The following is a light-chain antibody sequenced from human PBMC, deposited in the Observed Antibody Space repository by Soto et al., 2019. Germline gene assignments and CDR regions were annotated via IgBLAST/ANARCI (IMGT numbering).Light chain of an antibody. CDR2: AAS. CDR1: QGISSY. Sequence: DIQLTQSPSFLSASVGDRVTITCRASQGISSYLAWYQQKPGKAPKLLIYAASTLQSGVPSRFSGSGSGTEFTLTISSLQPEDFATYYCQQLNSCPSFTFGPGTKVDIK. V-gene: IGKV1-9*01. J-gene: IGKJ3*01. CDR3: QQLNSCPSFT.